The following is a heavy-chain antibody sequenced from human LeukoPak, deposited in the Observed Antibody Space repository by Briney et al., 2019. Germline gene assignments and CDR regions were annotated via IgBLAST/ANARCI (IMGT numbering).Heavy chain of an antibody. Sequence: GASVKVSCKASGGTFSSYAISWVRQAPGQGLEWMGRIIPILGIANYAQKFQGRVTITADKSTSTAYMELSSLRSEDTAVYYCARDHYGDGVFDYWGQGTLVTVSS. CDR2: IIPILGIA. CDR3: ARDHYGDGVFDY. D-gene: IGHD5-24*01. V-gene: IGHV1-69*04. CDR1: GGTFSSYA. J-gene: IGHJ4*02.